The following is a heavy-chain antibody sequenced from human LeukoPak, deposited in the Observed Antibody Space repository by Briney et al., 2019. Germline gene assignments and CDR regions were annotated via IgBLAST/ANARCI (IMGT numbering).Heavy chain of an antibody. CDR2: ISGNGDST. CDR3: GKDSGRYTYGLFDS. Sequence: GRSPRLSCAASGFTFSNYAMSWVRQAPGKGLEWVSTISGNGDSTFYADSVKGRFNISRDNSKNTLYLQMDSLRAEDTAVYYCGKDSGRYTYGLFDSWGQGALVTVS. V-gene: IGHV3-23*01. D-gene: IGHD5-18*01. J-gene: IGHJ4*02. CDR1: GFTFSNYA.